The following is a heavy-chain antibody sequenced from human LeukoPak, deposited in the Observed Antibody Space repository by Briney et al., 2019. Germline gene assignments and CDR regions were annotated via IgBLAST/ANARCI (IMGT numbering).Heavy chain of an antibody. CDR3: ARDRVAGTGIFDY. D-gene: IGHD6-19*01. Sequence: ASVKVSCKASGYTFTSYYMHWVRQAPGQGLEWMGWVSAYNGNTNYAQKLRGRVTMTTDTSTSTAYMELRSLRSDDTAVYYCARDRVAGTGIFDYWGQGTLVTVSS. V-gene: IGHV1-18*04. CDR2: VSAYNGNT. J-gene: IGHJ4*02. CDR1: GYTFTSYY.